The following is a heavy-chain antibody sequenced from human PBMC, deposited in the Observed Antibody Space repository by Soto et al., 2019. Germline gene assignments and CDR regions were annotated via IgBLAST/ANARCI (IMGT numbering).Heavy chain of an antibody. CDR2: INAGNGNT. V-gene: IGHV1-3*01. J-gene: IGHJ6*02. CDR1: GYTFTSYA. D-gene: IGHD3-3*01. CDR3: ALGDFWSGYYMGWGMDV. Sequence: ASVKVSCKASGYTFTSYAMHWVRQAPGQRLEWMGWINAGNGNTKYSQKFQGRVTITRDTSASTAYMVLSSLRSEDTAVYYCALGDFWSGYYMGWGMDVWGQGTTVNVSS.